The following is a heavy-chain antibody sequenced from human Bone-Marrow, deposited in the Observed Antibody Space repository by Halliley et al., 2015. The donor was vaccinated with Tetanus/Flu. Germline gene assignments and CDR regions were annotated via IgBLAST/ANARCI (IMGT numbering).Heavy chain of an antibody. CDR2: IWYDGNKT. CDR1: GFTFRTYG. D-gene: IGHD3-3*01. Sequence: SLRLSCTTSGFTFRTYGMHWVRQAPGKGLEWVALIWYDGNKTYYADSVKGRFTISRDNSKNTLFLQMNSLRAEDTALYYCARDLGFSHYYGMDVWGQGTTVTVSS. CDR3: ARDLGFSHYYGMDV. J-gene: IGHJ6*02. V-gene: IGHV3-33*01.